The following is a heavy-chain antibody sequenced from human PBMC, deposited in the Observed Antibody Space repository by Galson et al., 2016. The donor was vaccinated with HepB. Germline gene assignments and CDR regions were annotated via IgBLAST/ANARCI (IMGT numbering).Heavy chain of an antibody. D-gene: IGHD3-10*01. J-gene: IGHJ4*02. V-gene: IGHV1-69*13. CDR3: ARDYYGSGSGLGY. CDR1: GGTFNSYD. Sequence: SVKVSCKASGGTFNSYDFSWVRQAPGQGLEWMGGIIPLFGTANYAQKFQGRLTITADESTTTVYMDLSSLRSQDTAVYFCARDYYGSGSGLGYWGQGTLVTVCS. CDR2: IIPLFGTA.